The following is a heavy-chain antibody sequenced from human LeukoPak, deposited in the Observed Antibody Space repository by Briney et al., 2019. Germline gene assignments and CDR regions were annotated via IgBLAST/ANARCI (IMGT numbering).Heavy chain of an antibody. J-gene: IGHJ5*02. CDR3: ARDAPARMITFGGVIS. Sequence: GASVKVSCKASGGTFSSYAISWVRQAPGQGLEWMGRIIPILGIANYAQKFQGRVTITADKSTSTAYMELSSLRSEDTAVYYCARDAPARMITFGGVISWGQGTLVTVSS. D-gene: IGHD3-16*02. CDR2: IIPILGIA. CDR1: GGTFSSYA. V-gene: IGHV1-69*04.